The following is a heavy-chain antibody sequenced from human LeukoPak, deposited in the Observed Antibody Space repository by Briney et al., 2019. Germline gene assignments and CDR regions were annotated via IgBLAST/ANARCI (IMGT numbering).Heavy chain of an antibody. D-gene: IGHD4-11*01. Sequence: SETLSLTCTVSGGSVSSTTHYWSWVRQPPGKGLEWIGYISYSGSTNYNPSLKSRVTISVDTSKNQFSLRLTSVTAADTAVYFCASRLPSNWFHPWGQGTLVTVSS. CDR1: GGSVSSTTHY. J-gene: IGHJ5*02. CDR3: ASRLPSNWFHP. V-gene: IGHV4-61*01. CDR2: ISYSGST.